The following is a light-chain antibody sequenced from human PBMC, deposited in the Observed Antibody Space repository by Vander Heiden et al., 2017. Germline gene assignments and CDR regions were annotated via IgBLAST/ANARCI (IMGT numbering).Light chain of an antibody. Sequence: EIVMTQTPLSLSATSGQPASIYCKSSQSLLHNDSKNYLDWYLQKPGQPPQLLIYEVSNRFSGVPDRFSGSASGTDFTLKISLVDAEAVGVYYCRQSIQLPLTFGGGTKVEIK. J-gene: IGKJ4*01. CDR1: QSLLHNDSKNY. CDR3: RQSIQLPLT. CDR2: EVS. V-gene: IGKV2D-29*01.